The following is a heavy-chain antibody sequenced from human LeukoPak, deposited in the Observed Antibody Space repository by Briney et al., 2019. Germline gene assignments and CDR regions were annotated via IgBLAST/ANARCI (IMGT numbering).Heavy chain of an antibody. J-gene: IGHJ4*02. CDR2: IIPIFGTA. CDR1: GGTFSRYA. CDR3: ARASDLDSFDY. V-gene: IGHV1-69*05. Sequence: SVKVSCKASGGTFSRYAISWVRQAPGQGLEWMGGIIPIFGTANYAQKFQGRVTMTTDTSASTAYMELRSLRSDDTAVYYCARASDLDSFDYWGQGTLVTVSS.